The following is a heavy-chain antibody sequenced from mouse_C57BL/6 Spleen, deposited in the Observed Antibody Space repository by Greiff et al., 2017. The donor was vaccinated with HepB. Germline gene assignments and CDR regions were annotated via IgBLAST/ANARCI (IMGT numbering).Heavy chain of an antibody. CDR3: ARRGYDYDDWFAY. J-gene: IGHJ3*01. D-gene: IGHD2-4*01. Sequence: VQLKESGGDLVKPGGSLKLSCAASGFTFSSYGMSWVRQTPDKRLEWVATISSGGSYTYYPDSVKGRFTISRDNAKNTLYLQMSSLKSEDTAMYYCARRGYDYDDWFAYWGQGTLVTVSA. V-gene: IGHV5-6*01. CDR1: GFTFSSYG. CDR2: ISSGGSYT.